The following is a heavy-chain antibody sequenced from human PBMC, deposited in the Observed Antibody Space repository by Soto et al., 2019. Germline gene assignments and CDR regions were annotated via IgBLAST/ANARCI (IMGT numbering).Heavy chain of an antibody. CDR2: ITATGFTT. CDR1: GFNFSNYD. V-gene: IGHV3-48*03. CDR3: ARGGVY. D-gene: IGHD2-8*01. Sequence: GGSLRLSCVPSGFNFSNYDMNWVRQAPGRGMEWIAFITATGFTTFYADSVRPRFTISRDNAQESVFLQMDSLTVEDTGIYYCARGGVYWGRGTPVTVSS. J-gene: IGHJ4*02.